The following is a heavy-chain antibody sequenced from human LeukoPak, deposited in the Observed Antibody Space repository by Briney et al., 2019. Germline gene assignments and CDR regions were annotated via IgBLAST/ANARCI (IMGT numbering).Heavy chain of an antibody. V-gene: IGHV3-48*04. J-gene: IGHJ5*02. Sequence: GGSLRLSCAASGFTFSSYSMNWVRQAPGKGLEWVSYISSSGSTIYYADSVKGRFTISRDNAKNSLYLQMNSLRAEDTAVYYCAKDPNPPYCSSTSCYTPWGQGTLVTVSS. CDR2: ISSSGSTI. CDR1: GFTFSSYS. CDR3: AKDPNPPYCSSTSCYTP. D-gene: IGHD2-2*02.